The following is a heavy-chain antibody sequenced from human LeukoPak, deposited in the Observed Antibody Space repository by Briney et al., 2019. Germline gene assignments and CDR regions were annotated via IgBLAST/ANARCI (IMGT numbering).Heavy chain of an antibody. V-gene: IGHV4-4*07. J-gene: IGHJ4*02. CDR2: VYTDGST. CDR1: GGSISSYY. CDR3: ARDSWYDSSGSR. Sequence: PSETLSLTCTVSGGSISSYYWSWIRQPAGKGLEWIGRVYTDGSTNYNPSLKSRVSMSVDTSKNQFSLKLTSVTAADTAVYYCARDSWYDSSGSRWGQGTLVTVSS. D-gene: IGHD3-22*01.